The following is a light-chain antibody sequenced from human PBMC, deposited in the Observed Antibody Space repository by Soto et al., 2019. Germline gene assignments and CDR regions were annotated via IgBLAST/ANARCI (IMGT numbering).Light chain of an antibody. CDR1: QGISNW. CDR2: QDS. CDR3: QQSYNTPPK. Sequence: DIQMTQSPYTLSASLGDRCTITCRPSQGISNWLAWYQQKPGTAPKLLIYQDSTLESGVPSRFSGGGSGTDFTLPISSLQPEDFATYFCQQSYNTPPKFGQGTQVDIK. J-gene: IGKJ1*01. V-gene: IGKV1-39*01.